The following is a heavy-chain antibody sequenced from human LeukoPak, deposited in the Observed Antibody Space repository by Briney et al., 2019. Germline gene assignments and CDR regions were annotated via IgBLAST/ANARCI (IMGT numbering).Heavy chain of an antibody. CDR3: ARDQSRDGYNLGY. V-gene: IGHV1-3*01. J-gene: IGHJ4*02. CDR1: GYTFTSYG. Sequence: ASVKVSCKASGYTFTSYGISWVRQAPGQGLEWMGWINAGNGNTKYSQKFQGRVIITRDTSASTAYMELSSLRSEDTAVYYCARDQSRDGYNLGYWGQGTLVTVSS. D-gene: IGHD5-24*01. CDR2: INAGNGNT.